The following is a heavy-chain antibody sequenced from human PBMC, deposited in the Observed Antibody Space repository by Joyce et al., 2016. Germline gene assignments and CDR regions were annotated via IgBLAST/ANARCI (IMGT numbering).Heavy chain of an antibody. D-gene: IGHD2-15*01. CDR2: ISGSDDGT. J-gene: IGHJ4*02. CDR3: AKGTLGSCSGTTCYPLDS. V-gene: IGHV3-23*01. Sequence: EVQLLESGGGWVQPGGYLRLSCAASGFTFSSYAISWVRQAQGKVLEWVSAISGSDDGTYHADSVRGRFTISRDNSKNTLYLQMNSLTAEDTAIYYCAKGTLGSCSGTTCYPLDSWGQGTLVTVSS. CDR1: GFTFSSYA.